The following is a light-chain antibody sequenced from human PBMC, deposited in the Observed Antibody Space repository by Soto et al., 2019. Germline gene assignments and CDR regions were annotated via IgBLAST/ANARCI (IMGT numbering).Light chain of an antibody. J-gene: IGKJ2*01. V-gene: IGKV3-20*01. CDR1: QTLRRTY. CDR3: HQYDNAPQT. Sequence: EVVLMQSPDTLALSPVEGSTLSCSASQTLRRTYIAWYQQKPGQAPRVLIYGASKRATGIPDRFSGSGSGTDFSLTISRLEPEDFAVYYCHQYDNAPQTYGQGTKVDI. CDR2: GAS.